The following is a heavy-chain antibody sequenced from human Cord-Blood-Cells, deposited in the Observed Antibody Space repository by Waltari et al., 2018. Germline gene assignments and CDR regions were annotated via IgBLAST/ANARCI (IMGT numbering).Heavy chain of an antibody. CDR1: GGSISSSSYY. Sequence: QLQLQESGPGLVKPLETLSLTCTVSGGSISSSSYYWGWIRQPPGKGLEWIGSIYYSGSTYYNPSLKSRVTISVDTSKNQFSLKLSSVTAADTAVYYCATYSSGWYFDYWGQGTLVTVSS. V-gene: IGHV4-39*07. J-gene: IGHJ4*02. CDR3: ATYSSGWYFDY. D-gene: IGHD6-19*01. CDR2: IYYSGST.